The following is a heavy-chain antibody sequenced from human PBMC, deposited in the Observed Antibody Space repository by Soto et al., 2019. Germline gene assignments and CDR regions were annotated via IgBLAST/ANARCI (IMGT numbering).Heavy chain of an antibody. Sequence: QAGGSLRLSCAGSGFTPTTTPLSWVRQPPGKGLEWVATVSGAASHTYYVDSVRGRFFISRDNSKNTVTLQMNNLTVDDTAVYYCATSFRYFDNWGQGTQVTVSS. V-gene: IGHV3-23*01. D-gene: IGHD3-9*01. CDR1: GFTPTTTP. CDR2: VSGAASHT. CDR3: ATSFRYFDN. J-gene: IGHJ4*02.